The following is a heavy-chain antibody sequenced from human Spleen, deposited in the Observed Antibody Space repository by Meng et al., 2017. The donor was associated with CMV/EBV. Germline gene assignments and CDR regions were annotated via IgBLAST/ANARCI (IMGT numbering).Heavy chain of an antibody. CDR1: GYSFRSYW. J-gene: IGHJ4*02. Sequence: GESLKISCKASGYSFRSYWIGWVRQMPGKGLDWMGIVYPTDSDTRYSPSFEGRITMSADKSISTAYLQWGGLQASDTAIYYCVRQHDYTDYGGKFVDYWGQGTLVTVSS. CDR3: VRQHDYTDYGGKFVDY. D-gene: IGHD3-16*01. CDR2: VYPTDSDT. V-gene: IGHV5-51*01.